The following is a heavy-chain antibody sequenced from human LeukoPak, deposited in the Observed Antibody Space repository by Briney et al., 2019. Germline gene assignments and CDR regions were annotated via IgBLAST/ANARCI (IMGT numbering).Heavy chain of an antibody. V-gene: IGHV3-21*01. J-gene: IGHJ6*03. CDR3: ARAAIAAARIYYYMDV. Sequence: GGSLRLSCAASGFTFSRSDMNWVRQAPGKGLEWVSFISTSSSYIHNADSVKGRFTISRDNAENSLYLQMNSLRAEDTAVYYCARAAIAAARIYYYMDVWGKGTTVTVSS. D-gene: IGHD6-13*01. CDR1: GFTFSRSD. CDR2: ISTSSSYI.